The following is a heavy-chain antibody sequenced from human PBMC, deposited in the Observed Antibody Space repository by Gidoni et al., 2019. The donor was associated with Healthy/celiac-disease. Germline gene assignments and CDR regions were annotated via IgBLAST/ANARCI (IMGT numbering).Heavy chain of an antibody. CDR2: ISSSGSTI. Sequence: EVQLVESGGGLVQPGGSLRLSCAASGFTFSSYEMNWVRQAPGKGLEWVSYISSSGSTIYYADSVKGRFTISRDNAKNSLYLQMNSLRAEDTAVYYCARGIRGVPAAVDYWGQGTLVTVSS. D-gene: IGHD2-2*01. CDR3: ARGIRGVPAAVDY. J-gene: IGHJ4*02. CDR1: GFTFSSYE. V-gene: IGHV3-48*03.